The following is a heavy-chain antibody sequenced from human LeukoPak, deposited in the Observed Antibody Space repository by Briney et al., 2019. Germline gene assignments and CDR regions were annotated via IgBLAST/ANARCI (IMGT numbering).Heavy chain of an antibody. CDR3: AKDPTGYYYDSSGYYGGY. CDR1: GFIFSRYG. J-gene: IGHJ4*02. V-gene: IGHV3-30*02. Sequence: PGGSLRLSCAASGFIFSRYGMHWVRQAPGKGLEGVAFIRYDGSNKYYADSVKGRFTISRDNSKNTLYLKMNSLRAEDTAVYYCAKDPTGYYYDSSGYYGGYWGQGTLVTVSS. CDR2: IRYDGSNK. D-gene: IGHD3-22*01.